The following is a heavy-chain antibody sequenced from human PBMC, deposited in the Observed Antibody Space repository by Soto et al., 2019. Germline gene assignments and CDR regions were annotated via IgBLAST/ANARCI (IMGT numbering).Heavy chain of an antibody. V-gene: IGHV3-66*01. Sequence: PGGSLRLSCAASGFTVSSNYMSWVRQAPGKGLEWVSVIYSGGSTYYADSVKGRFTISRDNSKNTLYLQMNSLRAEDTAVYYCARNLYDFWSGYYPAAYYYGMDVWGQGTTVTVSS. CDR3: ARNLYDFWSGYYPAAYYYGMDV. J-gene: IGHJ6*02. D-gene: IGHD3-3*01. CDR1: GFTVSSNY. CDR2: IYSGGST.